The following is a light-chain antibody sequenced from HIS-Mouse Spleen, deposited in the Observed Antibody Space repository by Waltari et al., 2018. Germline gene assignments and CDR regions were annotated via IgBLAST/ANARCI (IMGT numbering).Light chain of an antibody. CDR2: EGS. J-gene: IGLJ3*02. Sequence: QSALTQPASVSGSPGQSITISCTGTSSDVGSYNLVSWYQQHPGKAPKLMIYEGSKRASGVCNRFSGSKSGNTASLTIAGLQAEDEADYYCCSYAGSSTFGVFGGGTKLTVL. CDR1: SSDVGSYNL. V-gene: IGLV2-23*03. CDR3: CSYAGSSTFGV.